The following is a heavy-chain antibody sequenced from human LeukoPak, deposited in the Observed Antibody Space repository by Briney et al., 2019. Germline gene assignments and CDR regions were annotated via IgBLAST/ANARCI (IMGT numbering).Heavy chain of an antibody. Sequence: VASVKVSCKASGYTFTGYYMHWVRQAPGQGLEWMGRINPNSGGTNYAQKFQGRVTMTRDTSISTAYMELSRLRSDDTAVYYCARDRIVVAITTVSLGYWGQGTLVTVSS. CDR3: ARDRIVVAITTVSLGY. CDR2: INPNSGGT. CDR1: GYTFTGYY. V-gene: IGHV1-2*06. J-gene: IGHJ4*02. D-gene: IGHD3-22*01.